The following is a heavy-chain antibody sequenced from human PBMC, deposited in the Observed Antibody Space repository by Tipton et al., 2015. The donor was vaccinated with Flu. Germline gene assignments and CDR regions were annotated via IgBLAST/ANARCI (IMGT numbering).Heavy chain of an antibody. D-gene: IGHD2-15*01. Sequence: QLVQSGPEVKKPGASVKVSCKASGYTFTSYYMHWVRQAPGQGLEWMGIINPSGGSTSYAQKFQGRVTITADESTSTAYMELSSLRSEDTAVYYCASSPYCSGGSCYQYNWFDPWGQGTLVTVSS. CDR2: INPSGGST. V-gene: IGHV1-46*01. CDR3: ASSPYCSGGSCYQYNWFDP. J-gene: IGHJ5*02. CDR1: GYTFTSYY.